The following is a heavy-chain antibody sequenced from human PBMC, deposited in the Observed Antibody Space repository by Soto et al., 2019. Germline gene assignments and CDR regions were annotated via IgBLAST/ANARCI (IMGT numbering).Heavy chain of an antibody. CDR3: ARGGWKLFDY. Sequence: SETLSLTCTVSGGSISSYYWSWIRQPPGKGLKWIGYFYYSGSTNYNPSLKSRVTISVDTSKNQLSLKLSSVTAADTAVYYCARGGWKLFDYWGQGTLVTVSS. D-gene: IGHD6-19*01. CDR2: FYYSGST. J-gene: IGHJ4*02. V-gene: IGHV4-59*01. CDR1: GGSISSYY.